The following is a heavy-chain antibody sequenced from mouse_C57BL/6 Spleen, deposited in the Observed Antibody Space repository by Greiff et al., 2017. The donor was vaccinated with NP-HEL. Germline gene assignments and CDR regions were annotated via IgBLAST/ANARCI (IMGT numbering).Heavy chain of an antibody. V-gene: IGHV6-6*01. CDR2: IRNKANNHAT. CDR3: TSTVVAHYFDD. CDR1: GFTFSDAW. J-gene: IGHJ2*01. Sequence: EVKLVESGGGLVQPGGSMKLSCAASGFTFSDAWMDWVRQSPEKGLEWVAEIRNKANNHATYYAESVKGRFTISRDDSKSSVYLQMNSLRAEDTGIYYCTSTVVAHYFDDWGQGTTLTVSS. D-gene: IGHD1-1*01.